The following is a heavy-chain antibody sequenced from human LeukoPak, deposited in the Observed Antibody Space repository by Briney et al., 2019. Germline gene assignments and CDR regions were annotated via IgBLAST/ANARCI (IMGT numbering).Heavy chain of an antibody. CDR3: ARDDGDPSFDY. V-gene: IGHV1-69*05. CDR1: GGTFSSYA. J-gene: IGHJ4*02. CDR2: IIPIFGTA. Sequence: ASVKVSCKASGGTFSSYAISLVRQAPGQGLEWMGGIIPIFGTANYAQKFQGRVTITTDESTSTAYMELSSLRSDDTAVYYCARDDGDPSFDYWGQGTLVTVSS. D-gene: IGHD4-17*01.